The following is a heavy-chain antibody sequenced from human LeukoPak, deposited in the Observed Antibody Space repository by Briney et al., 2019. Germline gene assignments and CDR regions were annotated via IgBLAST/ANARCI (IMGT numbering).Heavy chain of an antibody. CDR1: GFTFSSYA. J-gene: IGHJ4*02. D-gene: IGHD6-13*01. Sequence: PGGSLRLSCAASGFTFSSYAMNWVRQAPGKGLEWISSISGSGDNTYYADSVKGRFTISRDNSKNTLYLQMNTLRADDTAVYYCAKDHGSSDWYYFDYWGQGTLVTVSS. CDR3: AKDHGSSDWYYFDY. CDR2: ISGSGDNT. V-gene: IGHV3-23*01.